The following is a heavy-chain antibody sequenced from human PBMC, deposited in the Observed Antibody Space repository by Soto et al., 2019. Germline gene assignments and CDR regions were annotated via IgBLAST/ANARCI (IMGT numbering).Heavy chain of an antibody. Sequence: SEMLSLTCAVYGGSFSGYYWSWIRQPPGKGLEWIGEINHSGSTNYNPSLKSRVTISVDTSKNQFSLKLSSVTAADTAVYYCARLYPPLRGSSWLDYWGQGTLVTVS. CDR1: GGSFSGYY. CDR2: INHSGST. V-gene: IGHV4-34*01. D-gene: IGHD6-13*01. CDR3: ARLYPPLRGSSWLDY. J-gene: IGHJ4*02.